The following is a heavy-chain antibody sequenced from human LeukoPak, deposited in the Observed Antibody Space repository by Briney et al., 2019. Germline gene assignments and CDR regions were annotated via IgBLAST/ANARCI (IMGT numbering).Heavy chain of an antibody. J-gene: IGHJ6*02. CDR3: ASEYEFYAMDV. CDR2: IIPILGIA. V-gene: IGHV1-69*02. D-gene: IGHD3-3*01. CDR1: GGTFSSYT. Sequence: GASVKVSCKASGGTFSSYTISWVRQAPGQGLEWMGRIIPILGIANYAQKFQSRVTITADKSTSTAYMELSSLRSEDTAVYYCASEYEFYAMDVWGQGTTVTVSS.